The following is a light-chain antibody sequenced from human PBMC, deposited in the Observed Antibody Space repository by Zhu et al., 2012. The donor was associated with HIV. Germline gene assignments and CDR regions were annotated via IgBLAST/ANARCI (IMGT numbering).Light chain of an antibody. CDR3: QQCSRLPWT. CDR1: QSVRSF. J-gene: IGKJ1*01. CDR2: DTS. V-gene: IGKV3-11*01. Sequence: IVLTQSPATLSLSPGERATLSCRASQSVRSFLAWYQQKPGQAPRLLIYDTSKRATGIPARFSGSGSGTDFTLTISRLEPEDFAVYYCQQCSRLPWTFGQGTKVEVK.